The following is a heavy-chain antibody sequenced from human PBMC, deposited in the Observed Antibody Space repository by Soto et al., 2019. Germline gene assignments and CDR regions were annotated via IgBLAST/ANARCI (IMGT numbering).Heavy chain of an antibody. CDR3: ARGPAGVLVPAARWWFDP. V-gene: IGHV1-18*01. CDR1: GYTFTKYG. D-gene: IGHD2-2*01. J-gene: IGHJ5*02. CDR2: ISGYNGNT. Sequence: ASVKVSCKASGYTFTKYGISWVRQAPGQGLEWMGWISGYNGNTNYAQKYQGRITMTIDTSTSTAYMELRSLRSDDTAVYYCARGPAGVLVPAARWWFDPWGQGTLVTVSS.